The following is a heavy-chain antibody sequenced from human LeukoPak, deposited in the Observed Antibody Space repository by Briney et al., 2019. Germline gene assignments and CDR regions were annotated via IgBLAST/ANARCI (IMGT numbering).Heavy chain of an antibody. V-gene: IGHV3-23*01. CDR3: AIDPNWGTHS. CDR2: IGSSGGGI. CDR1: GFTFSTYA. D-gene: IGHD7-27*01. J-gene: IGHJ4*02. Sequence: GGSLRLSCAASGFTFSTYAMSWVRHPPGKRLEWVSIIGSSGGGIHYADSVKGRFTISRDNSKNALYLQMNSLRVEDTAVYYCAIDPNWGTHSWGQGVLVTVSS.